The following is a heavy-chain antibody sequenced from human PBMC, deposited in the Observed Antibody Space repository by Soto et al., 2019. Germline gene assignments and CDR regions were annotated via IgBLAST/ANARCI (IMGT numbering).Heavy chain of an antibody. J-gene: IGHJ5*02. CDR3: ARDLSDRIAVAVADRQGWFDP. Sequence: EWIGYIYYSGSTYYNPSLKSRVTISVDTSKNQFSLKLSSVTAADTAVYYCARDLSDRIAVAVADRQGWFDPWGQGTLVTVSS. V-gene: IGHV4-31*02. CDR2: IYYSGST. D-gene: IGHD6-19*01.